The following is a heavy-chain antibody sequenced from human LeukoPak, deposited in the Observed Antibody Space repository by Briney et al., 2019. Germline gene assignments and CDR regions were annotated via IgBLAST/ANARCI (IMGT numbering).Heavy chain of an antibody. D-gene: IGHD2-15*01. J-gene: IGHJ6*02. Sequence: GASVKVSCKASGYTFTSYAMHWVRQAPGQRLEWMGWINAGNGSTKYSQKFQGRVTITRDTSASTAYMELSSLRSEDTAVYYCARFVAYANYYYGMDVWGQGTTVTVSS. CDR3: ARFVAYANYYYGMDV. V-gene: IGHV1-3*01. CDR2: INAGNGST. CDR1: GYTFTSYA.